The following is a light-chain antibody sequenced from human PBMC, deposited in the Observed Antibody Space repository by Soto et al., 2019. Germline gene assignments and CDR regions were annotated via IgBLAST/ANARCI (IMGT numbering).Light chain of an antibody. Sequence: EIVLTQSPATLSLSPGERATLSCRASQSVSSYLAWYQQRPGQAPRLLIYGASNRATGIPARFSGSGSGTDFTLTISSLEAEDFAFYYCQQRTDWPITFGQGTRLEIK. CDR1: QSVSSY. J-gene: IGKJ5*01. CDR3: QQRTDWPIT. CDR2: GAS. V-gene: IGKV3-11*01.